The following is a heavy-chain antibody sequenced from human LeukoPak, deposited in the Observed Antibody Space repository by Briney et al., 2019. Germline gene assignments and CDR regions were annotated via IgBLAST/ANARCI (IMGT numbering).Heavy chain of an antibody. CDR1: GGSISSRSSY. CDR3: ARGKEVITMLRGLKPGYYFDY. CDR2: IYYSGST. Sequence: PSETLSLTCTVSGGSISSRSSYWAWVRQPPGKGLEWIGSIYYSGSTYYNPSLKSRVTISVDTSKNQFSLKLSSVTAADTAMYYCARGKEVITMLRGLKPGYYFDYWGQGTLVTVSS. D-gene: IGHD3-10*01. V-gene: IGHV4-39*07. J-gene: IGHJ4*02.